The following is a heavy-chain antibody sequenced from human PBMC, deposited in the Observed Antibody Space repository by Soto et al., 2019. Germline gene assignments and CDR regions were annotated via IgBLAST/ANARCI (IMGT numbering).Heavy chain of an antibody. CDR3: TTEPHRPRVDY. CDR1: VFTFTNAW. V-gene: IGHV3-15*01. CDR2: IKSKTDGATT. J-gene: IGHJ4*02. Sequence: GGSLRLSCAASVFTFTNAWMSWVRQAPGKGLQWLGRIKSKTDGATTDYAAPVKGRFTISRDDSKNTLYLQMNSLKTEDTAVYYCTTEPHRPRVDYWGQGTLVPVSS.